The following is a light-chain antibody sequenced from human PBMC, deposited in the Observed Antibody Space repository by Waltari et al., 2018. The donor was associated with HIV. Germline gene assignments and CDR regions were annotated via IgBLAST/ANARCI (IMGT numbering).Light chain of an antibody. CDR2: AAT. Sequence: DIQMTQSSSSLSASVGDRVTITCRASQSISSYLNWYQQKPGKAPKLLIYAATSWQSWVPSRFSVSGSGTEFTLTISSLQPEDCATYYCQQSYSTPYTFGQGTKLEIK. CDR3: QQSYSTPYT. CDR1: QSISSY. J-gene: IGKJ2*01. V-gene: IGKV1-39*01.